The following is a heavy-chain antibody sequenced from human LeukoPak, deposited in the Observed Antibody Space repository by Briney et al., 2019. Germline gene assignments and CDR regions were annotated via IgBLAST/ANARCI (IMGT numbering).Heavy chain of an antibody. D-gene: IGHD3-22*01. Sequence: AASVKVSCKASGGTFSSYAISWARQAPGQGLEWMGGIIPIFGTANYAQKFQGRVTITADESTSTAYMELSSLRSEDTAVYYCARDLGAYYDSSGYYYLDYWGQGTLVTVSS. CDR1: GGTFSSYA. CDR3: ARDLGAYYDSSGYYYLDY. V-gene: IGHV1-69*01. J-gene: IGHJ4*02. CDR2: IIPIFGTA.